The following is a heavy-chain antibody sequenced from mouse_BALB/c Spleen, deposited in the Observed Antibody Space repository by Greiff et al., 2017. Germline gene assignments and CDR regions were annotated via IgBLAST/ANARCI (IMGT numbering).Heavy chain of an antibody. CDR1: GYAFTNYL. CDR3: ARPYYDYGYYFDY. J-gene: IGHJ2*01. CDR2: INPGSGGT. Sequence: QVQLKESGAELVRPGTSVKVSCKASGYAFTNYLIEWVKQRPGQGLEWIGVINPGSGGTNYNEKFKGKATLTADKSSSTAYMQLSSLTSDDSAVYFCARPYYDYGYYFDYWGQGTTLTVSS. D-gene: IGHD2-4*01. V-gene: IGHV1-54*01.